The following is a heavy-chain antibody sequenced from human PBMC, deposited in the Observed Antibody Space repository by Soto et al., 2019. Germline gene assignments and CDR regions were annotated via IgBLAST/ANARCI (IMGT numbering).Heavy chain of an antibody. Sequence: GGSLRLSCAASGFTFSSYAMHWVRQAPGKGLEWVAVISYDGSNKYYADSVKGRFTISRDYSKNTLYLQMNSLRAEDTAVYYCAKILLVGDRLDYWGQGTLVTVSS. CDR3: AKILLVGDRLDY. J-gene: IGHJ4*02. CDR2: ISYDGSNK. CDR1: GFTFSSYA. D-gene: IGHD1-26*01. V-gene: IGHV3-30-3*02.